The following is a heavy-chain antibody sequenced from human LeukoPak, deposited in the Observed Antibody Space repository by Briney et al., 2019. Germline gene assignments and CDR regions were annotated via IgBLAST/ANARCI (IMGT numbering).Heavy chain of an antibody. J-gene: IGHJ4*02. V-gene: IGHV3-53*01. CDR1: GFTFTSSA. CDR3: ARDQDGYSDY. Sequence: GGSLRLSCAASGFTFTSSAMSWVRQAPGKGLEWVSVIYSGGSTYYADSVKGRFTISRDNSKNTLYLQMNSLRAEDTAVYYCARDQDGYSDYWGQGTLVTVSS. CDR2: IYSGGST.